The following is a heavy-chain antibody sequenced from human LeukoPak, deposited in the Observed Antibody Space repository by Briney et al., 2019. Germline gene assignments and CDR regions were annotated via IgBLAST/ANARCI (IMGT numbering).Heavy chain of an antibody. Sequence: GASVKVSCKASGYTFTGYYMHWVRQAPGQGLEWMGWINHNSGGTNYAQKFQGWVTMTRDTSISTAYMELSRLRADDTAVYYFARVSSYWNGCSCYPFDDFDNWGQGTMVTVSS. CDR2: INHNSGGT. J-gene: IGHJ3*02. CDR3: ARVSSYWNGCSCYPFDDFDN. V-gene: IGHV1-2*04. CDR1: GYTFTGYY. D-gene: IGHD2-15*01.